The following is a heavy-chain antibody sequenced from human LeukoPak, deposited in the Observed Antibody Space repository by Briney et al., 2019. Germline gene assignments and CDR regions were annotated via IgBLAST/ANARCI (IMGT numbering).Heavy chain of an antibody. Sequence: SETLSLTCTVSGGSISSYYWSWIRQPPGKGLEWIGKINHSGSTNYNPSLKSRVTISVDTSKDQFSLKLGSVTAADTAVYYCARGRSIYGSGSSLLRYWGQGTLVTVSS. D-gene: IGHD3-10*01. CDR3: ARGRSIYGSGSSLLRY. CDR1: GGSISSYY. V-gene: IGHV4-34*01. CDR2: INHSGST. J-gene: IGHJ4*02.